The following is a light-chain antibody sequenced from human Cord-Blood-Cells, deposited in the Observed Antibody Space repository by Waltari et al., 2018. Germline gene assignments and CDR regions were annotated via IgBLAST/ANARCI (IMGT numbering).Light chain of an antibody. Sequence: DIQMTQSPSSLSASVGDRVTITCRASQSISSYLNWYQQKPGKAPKLLIYAASSLQSGIPSRFSGSGSGTDFTLTISSLQPGDFATYYCQQSYSTPITFGQGTRLEIK. CDR3: QQSYSTPIT. CDR1: QSISSY. J-gene: IGKJ5*01. CDR2: AAS. V-gene: IGKV1-39*01.